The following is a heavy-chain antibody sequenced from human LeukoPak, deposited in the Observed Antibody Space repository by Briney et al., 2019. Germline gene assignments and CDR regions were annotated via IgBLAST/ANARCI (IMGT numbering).Heavy chain of an antibody. Sequence: ASETLSLTCTVSGDSISSYYWSWIRQPAGKGLEWIGRISSSESTNYNPSLKSRVTMSVDTSKNQLSLKLSSVTAADTAVYYCARPYYYDSRIDPWGQGILVTVSS. CDR2: ISSSEST. CDR1: GDSISSYY. CDR3: ARPYYYDSRIDP. V-gene: IGHV4-4*07. J-gene: IGHJ5*02. D-gene: IGHD3-22*01.